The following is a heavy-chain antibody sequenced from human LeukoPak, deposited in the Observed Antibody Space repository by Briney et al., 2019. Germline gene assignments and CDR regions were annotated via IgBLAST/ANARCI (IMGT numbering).Heavy chain of an antibody. Sequence: SETLSLTCTVSGGSISSYYWSWIRQPPGQGLEWIGYIYYSGSTNYNPSLKSRVTISVDTSKNQFSLKLSSVTAADTAVYYCARDVSSGWSYNWFDPWGQGTLVTVSS. V-gene: IGHV4-59*01. CDR1: GGSISSYY. D-gene: IGHD6-19*01. CDR3: ARDVSSGWSYNWFDP. J-gene: IGHJ5*02. CDR2: IYYSGST.